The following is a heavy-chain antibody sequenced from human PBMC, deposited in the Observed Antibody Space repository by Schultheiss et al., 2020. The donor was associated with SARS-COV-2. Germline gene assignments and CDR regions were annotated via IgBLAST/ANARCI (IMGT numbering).Heavy chain of an antibody. J-gene: IGHJ4*02. CDR3: ARGNAFYSGSRLDY. Sequence: GGSLRLSCAASGFTVSSNYMSWVRQAPGKGLEWVSVIYSGGSTYYADSVKGRFTISRDNSKNSLYLQMDRLTAEDTAVYYCARGNAFYSGSRLDYWGQGILVTVSS. V-gene: IGHV3-53*01. CDR1: GFTVSSNY. CDR2: IYSGGST. D-gene: IGHD3-3*01.